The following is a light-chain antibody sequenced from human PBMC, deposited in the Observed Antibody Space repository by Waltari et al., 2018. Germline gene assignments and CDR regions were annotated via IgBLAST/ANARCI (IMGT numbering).Light chain of an antibody. CDR3: QQYSSTPLT. CDR2: WAS. Sequence: DIVMTQSPDSLAVSLGERATINCKSSQSLLYSSNKKNQLAWYQQEPGQPPKLLIYWASTRESGVPDRFSGGGSGTDFTLTISSLQAEDVAVYYCQQYSSTPLTFGGGTKVEIK. CDR1: QSLLYSSNKKNQ. V-gene: IGKV4-1*01. J-gene: IGKJ4*01.